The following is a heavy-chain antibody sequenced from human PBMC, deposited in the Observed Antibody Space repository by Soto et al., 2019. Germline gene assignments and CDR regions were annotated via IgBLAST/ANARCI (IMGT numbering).Heavy chain of an antibody. V-gene: IGHV3-30-3*02. CDR2: ISYDGSNE. CDR3: AKNRTIFGGVTNRAMDV. D-gene: IGHD3-3*01. CDR1: GFTLSNYA. Sequence: PGGSLILSCAASGFTLSNYAMHWGRQAPGEGLEWVAIISYDGSNEYYADSVKGRFTISRDNSKNTLFLQMNSLRVEDTAIYYCAKNRTIFGGVTNRAMDVWGQGDTVTVSS. J-gene: IGHJ6*02.